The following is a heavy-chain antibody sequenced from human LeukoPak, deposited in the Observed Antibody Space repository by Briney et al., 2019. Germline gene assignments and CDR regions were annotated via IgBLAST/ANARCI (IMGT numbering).Heavy chain of an antibody. CDR2: ISSTGNTI. V-gene: IGHV3-48*03. CDR1: GFIFSNYE. D-gene: IGHD6-19*01. CDR3: ARDVWTGVAVSDY. Sequence: GGSLRLSCAVSGFIFSNYEMNWVRQAPGKGLEWVAYISSTGNTIYYAESVKGRFTISRDDAKDSLYLQMNSLRAEDTAVYYCARDVWTGVAVSDYWGQGTLVTVSS. J-gene: IGHJ4*02.